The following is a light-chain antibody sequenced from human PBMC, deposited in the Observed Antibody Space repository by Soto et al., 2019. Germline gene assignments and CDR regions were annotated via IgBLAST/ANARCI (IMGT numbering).Light chain of an antibody. V-gene: IGKV3-15*01. CDR3: QQYYDWPLYN. Sequence: EFVFTQSPVTLSLSQVERATLSCMASQTVRTNYLAWYQQKPGQAPRLLIYGASTRATGVPAWFSGSGSGTEFTLTISSLQSEDFAVYYCQQYYDWPLYNCGQGTKGDIK. J-gene: IGKJ2*01. CDR2: GAS. CDR1: QTVRTN.